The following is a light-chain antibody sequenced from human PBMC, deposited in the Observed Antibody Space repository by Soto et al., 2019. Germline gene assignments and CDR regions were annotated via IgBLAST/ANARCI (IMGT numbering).Light chain of an antibody. Sequence: QSALTQPASVSGSPGQSITISCTGTSSDVGGYNSVSWYQQHPGKAPKLMIYDITNRPSGVSDRFSGSQSGNTASLTISGLQAEDEADHYCSSYTKSNTLVFGAGTKVTVL. CDR1: SSDVGGYNS. CDR3: SSYTKSNTLV. J-gene: IGLJ1*01. V-gene: IGLV2-14*01. CDR2: DIT.